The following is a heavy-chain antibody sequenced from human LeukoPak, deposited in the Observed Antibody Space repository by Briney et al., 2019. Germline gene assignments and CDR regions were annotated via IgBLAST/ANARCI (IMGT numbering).Heavy chain of an antibody. D-gene: IGHD2-8*02. CDR3: VRDSGHFDC. Sequence: PGGSLRLSCAASGFTFSDYAMSWVRQAPGKGLEWVSSISSRSSDIYYADLVKGRFTISRDNAKNSLYLQMNSLRVEDTAVYYCVRDSGHFDCWGRGTLVTVSS. CDR2: ISSRSSDI. J-gene: IGHJ4*02. CDR1: GFTFSDYA. V-gene: IGHV3-21*01.